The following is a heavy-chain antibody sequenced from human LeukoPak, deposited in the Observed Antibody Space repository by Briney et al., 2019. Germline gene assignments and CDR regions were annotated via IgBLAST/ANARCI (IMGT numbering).Heavy chain of an antibody. Sequence: GRSLRLSCAASGFTFSSYSMHWVRQAPGKGLEWVADISYDGNNKYYADSVKGRFTISRDNTKNTLYLQMNSLRAEDTAVYYCARVGSSLSIYYVGMDGGDEGTTVTVSA. V-gene: IGHV3-30-3*01. J-gene: IGHJ6*04. CDR3: ARVGSSLSIYYVGMDG. D-gene: IGHD6-6*01. CDR2: ISYDGNNK. CDR1: GFTFSSYS.